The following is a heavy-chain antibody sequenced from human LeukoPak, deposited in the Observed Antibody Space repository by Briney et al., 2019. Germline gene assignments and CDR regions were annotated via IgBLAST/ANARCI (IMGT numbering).Heavy chain of an antibody. V-gene: IGHV4-61*02. Sequence: PSETLSLTCTVSGGSISSGSYYWSWIRQPAGKGLEWIGRMYTSGSTNYNPSLKSRVPISVDTSKNQFSLKQSSVTAADTAVYYCARGYPGGSWSYPYHACFDPWGQGTLVTVSS. CDR2: MYTSGST. J-gene: IGHJ5*02. CDR1: GGSISSGSYY. D-gene: IGHD3-10*01. CDR3: ARGYPGGSWSYPYHACFDP.